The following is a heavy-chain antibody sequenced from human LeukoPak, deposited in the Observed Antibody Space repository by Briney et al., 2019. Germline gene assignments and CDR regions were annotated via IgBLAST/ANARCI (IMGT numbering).Heavy chain of an antibody. Sequence: SETLSLTCTVSGGSISSYYWSWIRQPPGKGLEWIGYIYYSGSTNYNPSLKSRVTISVDTSKNQFSLKLSSVTAADTAVYYCARVLWGYGELLLKGAFDIWGQGTMVTASS. CDR1: GGSISSYY. CDR3: ARVLWGYGELLLKGAFDI. J-gene: IGHJ3*02. V-gene: IGHV4-59*01. D-gene: IGHD1-26*01. CDR2: IYYSGST.